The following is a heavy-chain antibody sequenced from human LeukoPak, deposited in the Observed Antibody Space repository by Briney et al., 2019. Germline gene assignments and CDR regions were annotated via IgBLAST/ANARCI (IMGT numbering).Heavy chain of an antibody. Sequence: SETLSLTCTVSGGSISSSSYYWGWIRQPPGKGLEWIGSIYYSGSTYYNPSLKSRVTIFVDTAKNQFSLKLSSVTAADTAVYYCARVLRAKDAFDIWGQGTMVTVSS. D-gene: IGHD4/OR15-4a*01. CDR3: ARVLRAKDAFDI. CDR2: IYYSGST. V-gene: IGHV4-39*01. CDR1: GGSISSSSYY. J-gene: IGHJ3*02.